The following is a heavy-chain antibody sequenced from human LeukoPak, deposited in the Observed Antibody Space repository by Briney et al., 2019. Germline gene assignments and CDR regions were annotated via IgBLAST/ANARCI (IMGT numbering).Heavy chain of an antibody. CDR1: GGSISSSLYH. V-gene: IGHV4-39*01. CDR3: ARQEIGLRSFDP. CDR2: IYYTGTT. D-gene: IGHD3/OR15-3a*01. Sequence: SETLSLTCTVSGGSISSSLYHWGWIRQSPGKNLEWLGSIYYTGTTHYNPSLKSRVTISVNTSKNQFSLNLSSVTAADTAGYYCARQEIGLRSFDPWGQGTLVTVSS. J-gene: IGHJ5*02.